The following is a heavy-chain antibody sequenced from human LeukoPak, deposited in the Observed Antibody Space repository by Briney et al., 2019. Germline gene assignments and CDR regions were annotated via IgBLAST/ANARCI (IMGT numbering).Heavy chain of an antibody. J-gene: IGHJ5*02. V-gene: IGHV1-69*05. CDR2: IIPIFGTA. Sequence: ASVKVSCKASGGTFSSYAFRWARQAPGQWLEWMGGIIPIFGTANYAQKFQGRVTMTRNTSISTAYMELSSLRSEDTAVYYCARGGGIAVAHPYNWFDPWGQGTLVTVSS. CDR1: GGTFSSYA. CDR3: ARGGGIAVAHPYNWFDP. D-gene: IGHD6-19*01.